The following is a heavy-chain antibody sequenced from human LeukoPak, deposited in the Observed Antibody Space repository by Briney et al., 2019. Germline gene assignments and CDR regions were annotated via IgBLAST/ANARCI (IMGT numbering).Heavy chain of an antibody. J-gene: IGHJ6*02. CDR2: INHSGST. CDR1: GGSFSGYY. V-gene: IGHV4-34*01. Sequence: SETLSLTCAVYGGSFSGYYWSWIRQPPGKGLEWIGEINHSGSTNYNPSLKSRVTISVDTSKNQFSLKLSSVTAADTAVYYCARIFSSSWYYYYGMDVWGQGTTVTVSS. CDR3: ARIFSSSWYYYYGMDV. D-gene: IGHD6-13*01.